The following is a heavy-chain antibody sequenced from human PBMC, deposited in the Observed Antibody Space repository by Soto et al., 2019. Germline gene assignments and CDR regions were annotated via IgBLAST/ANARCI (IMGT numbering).Heavy chain of an antibody. CDR1: GGSISSYY. J-gene: IGHJ6*02. CDR3: AKVNSRRTYRGYYYYGMDV. CDR2: IYYSGST. Sequence: SETLSLTCTASGGSISSYYWSWIRQPPGKGLEWIGYIYYSGSTNYNPSLKSRVTISVDTSKNQFSLKLSSVTAADTAVYYCAKVNSRRTYRGYYYYGMDVWGQGTTVTVSS. V-gene: IGHV4-59*01.